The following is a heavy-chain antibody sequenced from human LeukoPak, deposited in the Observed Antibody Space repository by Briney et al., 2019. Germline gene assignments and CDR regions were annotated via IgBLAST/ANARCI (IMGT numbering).Heavy chain of an antibody. CDR1: GGSISSYY. J-gene: IGHJ3*02. CDR3: ARERVDIVVVPAAPPSDAFDI. D-gene: IGHD2-2*03. Sequence: SETLSLTCTVSGGSISSYYWSWIRQPAGKGLEWIGRIYTSGSTNYNPSLKSRVTMSVDTSKNQFSLKLSSVTAADTAVYYCARERVDIVVVPAAPPSDAFDIWGQGTMVTVSS. CDR2: IYTSGST. V-gene: IGHV4-4*07.